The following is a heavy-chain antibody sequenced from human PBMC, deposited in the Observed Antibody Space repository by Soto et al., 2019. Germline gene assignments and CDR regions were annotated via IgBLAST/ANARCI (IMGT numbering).Heavy chain of an antibody. Sequence: APAEVSCKASGYTFTSYSMHSVRQAPGQGLEWMGIINPSGGSTSYAQKFQGRVTMTRDTSTSTVYMELSSLRSEDTAVYYCVRDHKPVVVATLHDSAYWGQGTSVLVSS. D-gene: IGHD5-12*01. J-gene: IGHJ4*02. CDR3: VRDHKPVVVATLHDSAY. CDR1: GYTFTSYS. V-gene: IGHV1-46*01. CDR2: INPSGGST.